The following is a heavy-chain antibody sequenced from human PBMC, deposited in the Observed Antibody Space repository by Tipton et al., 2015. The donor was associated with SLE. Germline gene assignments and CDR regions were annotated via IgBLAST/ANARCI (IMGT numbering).Heavy chain of an antibody. J-gene: IGHJ4*02. CDR3: ARLWMTYYFDY. CDR2: IYASGST. D-gene: IGHD3-10*01. CDR1: DGSISDYY. Sequence: TLSLTCTVSDGSISDYYWTWIRQPAGEGLEWIGRIYASGSTNYNPSLRSRVAMSLDTIRNEFSLTLTSVDAADTAVYYCARLWMTYYFDYWGRGTLVTVSS. V-gene: IGHV4-4*07.